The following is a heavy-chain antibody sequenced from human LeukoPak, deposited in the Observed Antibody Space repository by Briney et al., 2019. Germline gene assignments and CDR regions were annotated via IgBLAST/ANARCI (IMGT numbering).Heavy chain of an antibody. CDR1: GFTFSSYA. V-gene: IGHV3-23*01. J-gene: IGHJ4*02. CDR3: AKDPSGGYCYDSSGYYYVGDY. D-gene: IGHD3-22*01. Sequence: GGSLRLSCAASGFTFSSYAMSWVRQAPGKGLEWVSTISGSGGSTYYADSVKGRFTISRDNSKNTLYLQMNSLRAEDTAVYYCAKDPSGGYCYDSSGYYYVGDYWGQGTLVTVSS. CDR2: ISGSGGST.